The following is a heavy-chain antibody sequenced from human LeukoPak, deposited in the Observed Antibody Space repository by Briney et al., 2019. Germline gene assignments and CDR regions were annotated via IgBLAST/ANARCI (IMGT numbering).Heavy chain of an antibody. Sequence: ASVTVSCKASGYTFTSYYMHWVRQAPGQGLEWMGIINPSGGSTSYAQKFQGRVTMTRDTSTSTVYMELSSLRSEDTAVYYCARPTYYYDSSGYYFDYWGQGTLVTVSS. CDR2: INPSGGST. V-gene: IGHV1-46*01. J-gene: IGHJ4*02. CDR1: GYTFTSYY. CDR3: ARPTYYYDSSGYYFDY. D-gene: IGHD3-22*01.